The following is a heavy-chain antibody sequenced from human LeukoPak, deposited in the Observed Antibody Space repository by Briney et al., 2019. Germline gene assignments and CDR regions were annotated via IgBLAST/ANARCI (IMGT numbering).Heavy chain of an antibody. CDR3: ARATAYYDISTGYPYYFDY. V-gene: IGHV1-18*01. D-gene: IGHD3-9*01. J-gene: IGHJ4*02. Sequence: GASVKVSCKASGYTFTSYGISWVRQAPGQGLEWMGWISAYNGNTNYAQKLQGRVTMTTDTSTSTAYMELRSLRSDDTAVYYCARATAYYDISTGYPYYFDYWGQGTLVTVSS. CDR1: GYTFTSYG. CDR2: ISAYNGNT.